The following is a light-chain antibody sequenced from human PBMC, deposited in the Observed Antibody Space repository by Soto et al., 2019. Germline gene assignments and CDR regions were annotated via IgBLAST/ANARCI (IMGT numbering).Light chain of an antibody. CDR2: AAS. V-gene: IGKV1-6*01. CDR1: QGIRND. Sequence: AIQMTQSPPSLSASLGDRVTITCRASQGIRNDLGWYQQKPGSAPRLLIYAASTLQSGGLSRFSGSGSGTDFTITISSLQPEDFATYYCLQDYSFPWTFGQGTKVEIK. CDR3: LQDYSFPWT. J-gene: IGKJ1*01.